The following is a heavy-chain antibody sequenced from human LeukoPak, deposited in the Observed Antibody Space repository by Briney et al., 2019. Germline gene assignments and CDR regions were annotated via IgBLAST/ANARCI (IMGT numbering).Heavy chain of an antibody. V-gene: IGHV3-23*01. CDR2: IGSGGST. CDR1: GFTFTNYA. Sequence: GGSLRLSCAASGFTFTNYAMSWVRQAPGKGLEWVSTIGSGGSTYYADSVKGRFTISRDNSKNTLYLQMNSLRAEDTAVYYCAKLGLKLGGDYWGQGTLVTVSS. J-gene: IGHJ4*02. CDR3: AKLGLKLGGDY. D-gene: IGHD3-16*01.